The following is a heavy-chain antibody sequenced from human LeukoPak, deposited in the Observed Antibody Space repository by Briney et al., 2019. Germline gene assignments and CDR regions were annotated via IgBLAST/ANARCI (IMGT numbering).Heavy chain of an antibody. CDR2: IYRDGTT. Sequence: GGSLRLSCAASGFTVSSSYMSWVRQAPGKGLEWVSVIYRDGTTYYADSVKGRFIISRDNSKNTLYLQMNSLRAEDTAVYYCAKWIVGAPDNWFDPWGQGTLVTVPS. CDR1: GFTVSSSY. V-gene: IGHV3-53*01. D-gene: IGHD1-26*01. CDR3: AKWIVGAPDNWFDP. J-gene: IGHJ5*02.